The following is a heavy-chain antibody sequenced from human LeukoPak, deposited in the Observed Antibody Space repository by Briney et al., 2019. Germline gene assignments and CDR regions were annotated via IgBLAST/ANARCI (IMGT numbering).Heavy chain of an antibody. CDR3: ARDLAVPGTARGY. D-gene: IGHD6-19*01. V-gene: IGHV7-4-1*01. CDR1: GYTFSAYD. J-gene: IGHJ4*02. Sequence: ASVKVSCKASGYTFSAYDIDWMRQAPGQGLEWMGGINTNTGNPTYAQGFTGRFAFSLDSSVSTAYLQIDSVEAEDTAVYFCARDLAVPGTARGYWGQGTLVTVSS. CDR2: INTNTGNP.